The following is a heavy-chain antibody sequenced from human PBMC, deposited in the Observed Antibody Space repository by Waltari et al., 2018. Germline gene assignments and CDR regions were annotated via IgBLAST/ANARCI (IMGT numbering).Heavy chain of an antibody. J-gene: IGHJ6*03. CDR2: INPNRGGT. Sequence: QVQLVQSGAEVKKTGASVKVSCKASGYTFTGYYIHWMRQAPGQGREWMGWINPNRGGTNYAQKFQGRVTMTRDTSISTAYMELSRLRSDDTAVYYCARGYYDFWSGYNSYYYYYMDVWGKGTTVTISS. V-gene: IGHV1-2*02. CDR3: ARGYYDFWSGYNSYYYYYMDV. CDR1: GYTFTGYY. D-gene: IGHD3-3*01.